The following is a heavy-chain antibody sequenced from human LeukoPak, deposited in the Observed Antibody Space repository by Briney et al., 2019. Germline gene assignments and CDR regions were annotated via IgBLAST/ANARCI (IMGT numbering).Heavy chain of an antibody. Sequence: GGSLRLSCAASGFTISSYAMSWVRQAPGEGLEWVSAISGSGGSTYYADSVKGRFTISRDNSKNTLYLQINSLRAEDTAVYYCAKCHYDILTGYYMFGDFLFDYWGQGTLVTVSS. CDR2: ISGSGGST. V-gene: IGHV3-23*01. J-gene: IGHJ4*02. CDR1: GFTISSYA. D-gene: IGHD3-9*01. CDR3: AKCHYDILTGYYMFGDFLFDY.